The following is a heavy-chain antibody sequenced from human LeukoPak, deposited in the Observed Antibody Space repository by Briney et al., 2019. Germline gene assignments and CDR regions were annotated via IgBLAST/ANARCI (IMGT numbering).Heavy chain of an antibody. Sequence: PSQTLSLTCTVSGGSISSGDYYWSWIRQPPGKGLEWIWYIYYSGSTYYNPSLKSRVTISVDTSKNQFSLKLSSVTAADTAVYYCARARRGEQLALEYWGQGTLVTVSS. V-gene: IGHV4-30-4*01. J-gene: IGHJ4*02. CDR1: GGSISSGDYY. CDR2: IYYSGST. CDR3: ARARRGEQLALEY. D-gene: IGHD6-6*01.